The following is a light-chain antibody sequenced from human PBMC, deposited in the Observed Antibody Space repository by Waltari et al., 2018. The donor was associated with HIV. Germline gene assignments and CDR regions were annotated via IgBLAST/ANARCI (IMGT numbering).Light chain of an antibody. J-gene: IGKJ2*01. CDR3: QQYYTTPYS. CDR1: QGILFNSNNKNY. CDR2: WAS. V-gene: IGKV4-1*01. Sequence: DIVMTQSPDSLTVSLGERATLNCKSSQGILFNSNNKNYLAWYQQRPGQSPRLLIYWASTRGYGVPVRFSGAGSGTNFSLTISNLQPEDVAVYYCQQYYTTPYSFGQGSRREI.